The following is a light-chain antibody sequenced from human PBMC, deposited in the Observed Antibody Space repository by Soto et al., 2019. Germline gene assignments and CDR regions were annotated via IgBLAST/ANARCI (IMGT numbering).Light chain of an antibody. CDR1: QGIRFD. J-gene: IGKJ2*01. Sequence: AIQMTQSPSSLSASVGDRVTITCRASQGIRFDLAWYQQKPGRAPELLIYAASTLQSGVPSRFSGSGSATYFTLTISSLQPEDFATYFCLQDYNYPPTFGQGTKLEIK. CDR2: AAS. CDR3: LQDYNYPPT. V-gene: IGKV1-6*01.